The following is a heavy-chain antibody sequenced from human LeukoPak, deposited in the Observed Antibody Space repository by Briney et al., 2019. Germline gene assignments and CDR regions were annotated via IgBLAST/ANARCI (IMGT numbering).Heavy chain of an antibody. CDR2: INHDGSSA. J-gene: IGHJ5*02. CDR1: GFTFSDYW. D-gene: IGHD6-19*01. Sequence: GGSLRLSCVASGFTFSDYWMNWVRQAPGKGLVWVSRINHDGSSAHYTDSVKGRFTISRDNAENTLYLQMNSLRAEDTAVYYCARVGLYSSGWSPWGQGTLVTVSS. V-gene: IGHV3-74*01. CDR3: ARVGLYSSGWSP.